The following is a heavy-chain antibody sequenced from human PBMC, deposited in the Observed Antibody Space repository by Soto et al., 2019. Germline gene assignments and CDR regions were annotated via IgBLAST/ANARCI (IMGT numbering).Heavy chain of an antibody. Sequence: ASVKVSCKASGYTFTGYYMHWVRQAPGQGLEWMGWINPNSGGTNYAQKFQGRGPMTRDTSISTTYMELSRLRSDDTAVYYCARDWGDYYDSSGPDYWGQGTLVTVSS. D-gene: IGHD3-22*01. V-gene: IGHV1-2*02. J-gene: IGHJ4*02. CDR3: ARDWGDYYDSSGPDY. CDR2: INPNSGGT. CDR1: GYTFTGYY.